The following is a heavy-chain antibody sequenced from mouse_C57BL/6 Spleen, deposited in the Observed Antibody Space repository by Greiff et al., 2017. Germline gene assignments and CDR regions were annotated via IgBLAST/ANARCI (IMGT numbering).Heavy chain of an antibody. V-gene: IGHV5-9*01. Sequence: DVQLVESGGGLVKPGGSLKLSCAASGFTFSSYTMSWVRQTPEKRLEWVATISGGGGNTYYPDSVKGRFTISRDNAKNTLYLQMSSLRSEDTALCYCAREDHSSGYFAYWGQGTLVTVSA. D-gene: IGHD3-2*02. CDR2: ISGGGGNT. CDR3: AREDHSSGYFAY. CDR1: GFTFSSYT. J-gene: IGHJ3*01.